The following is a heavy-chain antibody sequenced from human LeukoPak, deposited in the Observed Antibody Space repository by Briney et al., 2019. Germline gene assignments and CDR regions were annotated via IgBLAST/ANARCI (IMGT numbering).Heavy chain of an antibody. D-gene: IGHD3-16*01. CDR3: AKYVWKYYYMDV. CDR2: ISGSGDST. Sequence: QPGGSLRLSCAASGFTFSNYAMRWVRQAPGKGLEWVSGISGSGDSTYYADSVKGRFTISRDNSKNTLYLQMNSLRAEDTAVYYCAKYVWKYYYMDVWGKGTTVTISS. V-gene: IGHV3-23*01. J-gene: IGHJ6*03. CDR1: GFTFSNYA.